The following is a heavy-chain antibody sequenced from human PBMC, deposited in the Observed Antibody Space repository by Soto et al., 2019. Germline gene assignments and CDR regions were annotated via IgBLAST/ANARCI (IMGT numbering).Heavy chain of an antibody. V-gene: IGHV4-59*08. CDR1: GGSITSHY. CDR2: IHHSGST. D-gene: IGHD3-10*01. J-gene: IGHJ1*01. CDR3: ARQGFGQLHGLVDG. Sequence: PSETLSLTCSVSGGSITSHYCSWFRQPPGKGLEWIGYIHHSGSTSYNPSLKSRVTMSVNTSKNQFSLKVSSVTAADTALYYCARQGFGQLHGLVDGWGQGTLVTFSS.